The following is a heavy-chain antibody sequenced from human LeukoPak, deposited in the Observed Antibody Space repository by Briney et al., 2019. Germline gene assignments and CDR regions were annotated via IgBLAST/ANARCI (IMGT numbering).Heavy chain of an antibody. CDR1: GFTFSSYA. CDR2: ISGSGGST. V-gene: IGHV3-23*01. J-gene: IGHJ4*02. D-gene: IGHD3-16*02. CDR3: ANEERHDYVWGSYRYLDY. Sequence: PGGSLRLSCAASGFTFSSYAMSWVRQAPGKGLEWVSAISGSGGSTYYADSVKGRFTISRDNSKNTLYLQMNSLRAEDTAVYYCANEERHDYVWGSYRYLDYWGQGTLVTVSS.